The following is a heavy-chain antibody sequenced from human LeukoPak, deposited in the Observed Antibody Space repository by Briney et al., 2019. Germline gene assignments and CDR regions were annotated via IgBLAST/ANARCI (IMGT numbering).Heavy chain of an antibody. V-gene: IGHV3-21*01. CDR1: GFTFSSFS. J-gene: IGHJ4*02. CDR2: ISSSSSYI. D-gene: IGHD3-10*01. CDR3: ARHELLWFGESTDY. Sequence: GGSLRLSCAASGFTFSSFSMNWVRQAPGKGLEWVSSISSSSSYIYYADSMKGRFTISRDNAKNSLYLQMNSLRAEDTAVYYCARHELLWFGESTDYWGQGTLVTVSS.